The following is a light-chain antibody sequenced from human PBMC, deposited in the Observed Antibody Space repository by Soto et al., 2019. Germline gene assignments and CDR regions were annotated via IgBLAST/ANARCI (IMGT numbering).Light chain of an antibody. J-gene: IGKJ5*01. CDR3: QQRSNWPIT. Sequence: EILLTQSPDTLSLSPVERATLCCRASQSVSSSYLAWYQQKPGQAPRLLIYDASNRATGIPARFSGSGSGTDFTLTISSLEPEDFAVYYCQQRSNWPITFGQGTRLEI. CDR1: QSVSSSY. V-gene: IGKV3D-20*02. CDR2: DAS.